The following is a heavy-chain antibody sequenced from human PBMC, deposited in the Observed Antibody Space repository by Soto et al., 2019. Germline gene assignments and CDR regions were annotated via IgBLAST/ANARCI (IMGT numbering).Heavy chain of an antibody. CDR2: IYYTGNT. D-gene: IGHD5-18*01. J-gene: IGHJ6*02. CDR1: GGSISSSSFY. V-gene: IGHV4-39*01. Sequence: SETLSLTCTVSGGSISSSSFYWGWIRQSPGKGLEWIGSIYYTGNTYYNPSLRSRVTISVDTSKQHFSLKLSSVTAADTAVYFCARHHTDGIANRAMDPFYYHGMNLWGQGTTVTVSS. CDR3: ARHHTDGIANRAMDPFYYHGMNL.